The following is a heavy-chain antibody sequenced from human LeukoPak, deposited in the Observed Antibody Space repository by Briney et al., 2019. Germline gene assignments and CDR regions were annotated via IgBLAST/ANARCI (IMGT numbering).Heavy chain of an antibody. Sequence: RASVKVSCKASGYTFTSYGISWVRQAPGQGLEWMGWISAYNGNTNYAQKLQGRVTMTTDTSTSTAYMELRSLRSDDTAVYYCARWVTYYYDSSGYYGWFDYWGQGTLVTVSS. CDR1: GYTFTSYG. CDR2: ISAYNGNT. D-gene: IGHD3-22*01. V-gene: IGHV1-18*01. CDR3: ARWVTYYYDSSGYYGWFDY. J-gene: IGHJ5*01.